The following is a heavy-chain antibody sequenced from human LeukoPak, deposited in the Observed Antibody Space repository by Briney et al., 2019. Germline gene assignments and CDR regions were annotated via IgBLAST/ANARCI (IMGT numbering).Heavy chain of an antibody. CDR1: GFTFSSYA. CDR3: ARVMGSSTGTAYYGMDV. J-gene: IGHJ6*02. CDR2: ISYDGSNK. V-gene: IGHV3-30-3*01. Sequence: GRSLRLSCAASGFTFSSYAMHWVRQAPGKGLEWVAVISYDGSNKYYADSVKGRFTISRDNSKNTLYLQMNSLRAEDTAVYYCARVMGSSTGTAYYGMDVWGQGTTVTVSS. D-gene: IGHD2-2*01.